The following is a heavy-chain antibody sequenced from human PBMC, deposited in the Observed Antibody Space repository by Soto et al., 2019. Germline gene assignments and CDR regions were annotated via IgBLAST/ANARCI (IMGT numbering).Heavy chain of an antibody. J-gene: IGHJ1*01. V-gene: IGHV1-69*12. CDR1: GSTFSSYA. CDR3: ATHPGCSGGSCYCFQH. CDR2: IIPIFGTA. D-gene: IGHD2-15*01. Sequence: QVQLVQSGAEVKKPGSSVKVSCKASGSTFSSYAISWVRQAPGQGLEWMGGIIPIFGTANYAQKFQGRVTITADESTSTAYMELSSLRSEDTAVYYCATHPGCSGGSCYCFQHWGQGTLVTVSS.